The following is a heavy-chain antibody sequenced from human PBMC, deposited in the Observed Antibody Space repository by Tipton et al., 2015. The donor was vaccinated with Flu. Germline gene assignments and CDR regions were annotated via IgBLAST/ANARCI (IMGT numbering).Heavy chain of an antibody. V-gene: IGHV3-21*01. CDR1: GFFFSNCS. Sequence: GSLRLSCTVSGFFFSNCSMNWVRQAPGKGLEWVASISSHSSYIYYADSVKGRFTISRDNAKDSLHLQMDTLRAEDTAVYYCARGLYTVGVIGTFWGQGTLVTVSS. D-gene: IGHD1-26*01. CDR2: ISSHSSYI. CDR3: ARGLYTVGVIGTF. J-gene: IGHJ4*02.